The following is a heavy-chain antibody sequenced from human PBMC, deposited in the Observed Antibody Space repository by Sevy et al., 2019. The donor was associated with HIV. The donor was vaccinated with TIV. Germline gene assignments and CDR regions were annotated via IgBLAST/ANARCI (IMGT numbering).Heavy chain of an antibody. CDR3: AGLGDSLDWFDP. J-gene: IGHJ5*02. CDR1: GYKFSSSW. CDR2: IYPGDSDT. Sequence: GESLKISCKGSGYKFSSSWIAWVRQMPGKGLEWMGIIYPGDSDTRYGPSFQGQVTISADKSINTAYLQWSGLKASDTAMYYFAGLGDSLDWFDPWGQGTLVTVSS. D-gene: IGHD4-17*01. V-gene: IGHV5-51*01.